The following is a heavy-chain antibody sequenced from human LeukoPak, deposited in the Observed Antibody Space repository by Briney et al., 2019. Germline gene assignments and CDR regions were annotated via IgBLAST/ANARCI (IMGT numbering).Heavy chain of an antibody. CDR3: ARDLAAAGSGFDY. J-gene: IGHJ4*02. D-gene: IGHD6-13*01. CDR2: ITHDGSEK. V-gene: IGHV3-7*05. Sequence: GGSLRLSCAASGFTFSGFWMNWVRQAPGKGLEWVANITHDGSEKYYVDSVKGRFTISRDNAKSSLFLQMNSLRVEDTAVYYCARDLAAAGSGFDYWGQGTLVTVSS. CDR1: GFTFSGFW.